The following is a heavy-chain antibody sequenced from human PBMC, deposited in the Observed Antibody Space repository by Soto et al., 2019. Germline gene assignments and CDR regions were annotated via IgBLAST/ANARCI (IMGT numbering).Heavy chain of an antibody. D-gene: IGHD2-15*01. CDR3: ARDLSGYFSGGSCSRVYNCFDP. V-gene: IGHV1-18*01. J-gene: IGHJ5*02. CDR1: GYTFTSYG. Sequence: QVQLVQSGAEVTKPGASVKVSCKASGYTFTSYGISWVRQAPGQGLEWMGWISAYNGNTNYAQKLQGRVTMTTDPSTSTAYMELRSLRSDDTAVNYWARDLSGYFSGGSCSRVYNCFDPWGQGTLVTVSS. CDR2: ISAYNGNT.